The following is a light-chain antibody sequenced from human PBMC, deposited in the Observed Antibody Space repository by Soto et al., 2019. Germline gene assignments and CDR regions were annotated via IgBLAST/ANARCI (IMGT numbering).Light chain of an antibody. V-gene: IGKV1-5*01. J-gene: IGKJ1*01. CDR2: DAS. CDR3: QQYNSQWT. Sequence: IQMPQSPSTLSASVGDRVTITCRASQSISSWLAWYQQKPGKAPKLLIYDASSLESGVPSRFSGSGSGTEFTLTISSLQPDDFATYYCQQYNSQWTFGQGTKVDIK. CDR1: QSISSW.